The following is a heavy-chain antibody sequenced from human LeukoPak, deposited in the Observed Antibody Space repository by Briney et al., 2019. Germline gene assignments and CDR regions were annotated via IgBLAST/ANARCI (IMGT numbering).Heavy chain of an antibody. J-gene: IGHJ4*02. D-gene: IGHD4-23*01. V-gene: IGHV3-23*01. CDR2: ISGRGGST. CDR1: GFTFISYA. Sequence: GGSLRLSCAASGFTFISYAMSWVRQAPGKGLECVLAISGRGGSTYYADSVKRRFTISRDNSKNTLYLQMNSLRAEDTAVYYCAKHLWTTVAPLDYWGQGTLVTVSS. CDR3: AKHLWTTVAPLDY.